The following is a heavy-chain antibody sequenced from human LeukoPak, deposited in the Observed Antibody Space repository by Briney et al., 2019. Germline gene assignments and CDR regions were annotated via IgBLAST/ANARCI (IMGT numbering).Heavy chain of an antibody. Sequence: SETLSLTCTVSGGSISSYYWSWIRQPPGKGLEGIGDIYYSGSTNYNPSLKIPVTISVDTSKNQFALKLTSVTAADTAVYYCAGGYSSGWYFDYWGQGTLVTVSS. CDR3: AGGYSSGWYFDY. CDR1: GGSISSYY. J-gene: IGHJ4*02. V-gene: IGHV4-59*01. D-gene: IGHD6-19*01. CDR2: IYYSGST.